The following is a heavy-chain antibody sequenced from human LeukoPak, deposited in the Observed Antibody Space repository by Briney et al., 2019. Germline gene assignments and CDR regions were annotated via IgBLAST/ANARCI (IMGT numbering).Heavy chain of an antibody. V-gene: IGHV3-33*01. CDR1: GFTFSSYS. CDR3: ARDSGSGYYGMDV. CDR2: IWYDGSNK. D-gene: IGHD6-25*01. Sequence: GGSLRLSCAASGFTFSSYSMHWVRQAPGKGLEWVAVIWYDGSNKYYADSVKGRFTISRDNSKNTLYLQMNSLRAEDTAVYYCARDSGSGYYGMDVWGQGTTVTVSS. J-gene: IGHJ6*02.